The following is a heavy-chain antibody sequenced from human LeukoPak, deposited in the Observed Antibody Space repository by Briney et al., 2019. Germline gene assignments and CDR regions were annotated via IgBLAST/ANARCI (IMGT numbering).Heavy chain of an antibody. CDR2: VHLDGRT. CDR1: GGSVSSTNW. D-gene: IGHD6-25*01. V-gene: IGHV4-4*02. J-gene: IGHJ4*02. Sequence: SETLSLTCGVSGGSVSSTNWWTWIRQPPGKGLEWIGEVHLDGRTNFNPSLKSRLTMSVDLSENHVSLKLTSVSAADTAVYYCAREGGFYRPLDYSGQGTLVTVSS. CDR3: AREGGFYRPLDY.